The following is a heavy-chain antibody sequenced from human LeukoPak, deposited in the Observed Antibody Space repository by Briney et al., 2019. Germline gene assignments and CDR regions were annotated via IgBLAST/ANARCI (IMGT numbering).Heavy chain of an antibody. CDR2: IYDSGST. J-gene: IGHJ4*02. D-gene: IGHD1-26*01. V-gene: IGHV4-59*08. CDR1: GGSISSYY. Sequence: SETLSLTCTVSGGSISSYYWSWIRQPPGKGLEWIGYIYDSGSTNYNPSLKSRVTISVDTSKNQFSLKLSSVTAADTAVYYCARAYWEFDYWGQGTLVTVSS. CDR3: ARAYWEFDY.